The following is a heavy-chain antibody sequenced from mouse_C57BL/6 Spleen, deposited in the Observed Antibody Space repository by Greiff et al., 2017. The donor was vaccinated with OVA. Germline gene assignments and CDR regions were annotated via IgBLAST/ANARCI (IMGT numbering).Heavy chain of an antibody. CDR3: ARSGPFAY. J-gene: IGHJ3*01. Sequence: VQVVESGPELVKPGASVKISCKASGYAFSSSWMNWVKQRPGKGLEWIGRIYPGDGDTNYNGKFKGKATLTADKSSSTAYMQLSSLTSEDSAVYFCARSGPFAYWGQGTLVTVSA. V-gene: IGHV1-82*01. CDR2: IYPGDGDT. CDR1: GYAFSSSW. D-gene: IGHD1-3*01.